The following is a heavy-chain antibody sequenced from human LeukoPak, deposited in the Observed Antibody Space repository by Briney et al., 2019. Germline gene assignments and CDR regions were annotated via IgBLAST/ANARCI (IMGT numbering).Heavy chain of an antibody. CDR2: MKQDGSER. D-gene: IGHD5-18*01. J-gene: IGHJ4*01. Sequence: PGGSLRLSCVASGFSLSNSWMSWVRQAPGKGLEWVANMKQDGSERHYVDSVKGRFTISRDNAKNSLFLQMDSLRAEDTAVYFCAKNSRNIDYWGHGTLVTVSP. V-gene: IGHV3-7*01. CDR1: GFSLSNSW. CDR3: AKNSRNIDY.